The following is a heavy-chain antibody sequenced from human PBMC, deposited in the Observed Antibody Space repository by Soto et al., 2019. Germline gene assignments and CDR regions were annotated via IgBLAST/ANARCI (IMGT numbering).Heavy chain of an antibody. J-gene: IGHJ6*04. CDR1: GYTFTGYY. Sequence: ASVKVSCKASGYTFTGYYMHWVRQAPGQGLEWMGWINPNSGGTNYAQKFQGWVTMTRDTSISTAYMKLSRLRSDDTAVYYCARSVPPKGYCSSTSCYTYYYYGMDVWGKGTTVTVSS. CDR3: ARSVPPKGYCSSTSCYTYYYYGMDV. D-gene: IGHD2-2*02. V-gene: IGHV1-2*04. CDR2: INPNSGGT.